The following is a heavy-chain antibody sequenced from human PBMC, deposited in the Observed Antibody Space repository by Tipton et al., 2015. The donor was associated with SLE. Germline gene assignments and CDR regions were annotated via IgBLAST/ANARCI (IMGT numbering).Heavy chain of an antibody. CDR1: GGSISSGGYS. Sequence: TLSLTCAVSGGSISSGGYSWSWIRQPPGKGLEWIGSIYYSGSTYYNPSLKSRVTISVDTSKNQFSLKLSSVTAADTAVYYCARGGEGGSDYWGQGTLVTVSS. V-gene: IGHV4-30-2*03. CDR3: ARGGEGGSDY. D-gene: IGHD3-10*01. J-gene: IGHJ4*02. CDR2: IYYSGST.